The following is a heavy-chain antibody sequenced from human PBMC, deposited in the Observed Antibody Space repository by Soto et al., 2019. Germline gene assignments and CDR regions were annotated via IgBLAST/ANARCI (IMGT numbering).Heavy chain of an antibody. CDR3: SRPRHYYDSSGYYAFDI. Sequence: GGSLRLSCAASGFTFSDYYMSWIRQAPGKGLEWVSYISSSGSTIYYADCVKGRFTISRDNAKNPLYLQMNSLRAEDTAVYYCSRPRHYYDSSGYYAFDIWGQGTMVTVSS. CDR1: GFTFSDYY. J-gene: IGHJ3*02. CDR2: ISSSGSTI. V-gene: IGHV3-11*01. D-gene: IGHD3-22*01.